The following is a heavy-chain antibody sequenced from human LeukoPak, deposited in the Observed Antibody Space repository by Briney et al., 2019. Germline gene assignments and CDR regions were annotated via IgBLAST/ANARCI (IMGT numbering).Heavy chain of an antibody. CDR2: ISYDGSNK. V-gene: IGHV3-30-3*01. CDR3: ARGSSSSVFSEYFQH. D-gene: IGHD6-19*01. Sequence: GGSLRLSCAASGFTFSSYAMHWVRQAPGKGLEWVAVISYDGSNKYYADSVKGRFTISRDNSKNTLYLQMNSLRAEDTAVYYCARGSSSSVFSEYFQHWGQGTLVTVSS. CDR1: GFTFSSYA. J-gene: IGHJ1*01.